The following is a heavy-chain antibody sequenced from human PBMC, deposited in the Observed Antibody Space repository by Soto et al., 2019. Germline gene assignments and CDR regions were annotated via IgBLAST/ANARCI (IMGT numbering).Heavy chain of an antibody. CDR3: AISSCGGDCCRGADAFDI. D-gene: IGHD2-21*02. Sequence: QVQLQESGPGLMKPSETLSLTCTVSGDSISSYYWSWIRQPPGKELEWIGYMYYSGSTTYNPSLKSRATMSVHTSKTQFSLRLSSVTAADTAVYYCAISSCGGDCCRGADAFDIWGQGTMVTVSS. V-gene: IGHV4-59*01. CDR1: GDSISSYY. J-gene: IGHJ3*02. CDR2: MYYSGST.